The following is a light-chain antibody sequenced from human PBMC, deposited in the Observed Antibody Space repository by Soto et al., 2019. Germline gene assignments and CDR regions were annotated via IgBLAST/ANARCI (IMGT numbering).Light chain of an antibody. CDR3: PSYTASSTFV. CDR1: SSDVGGYNY. Sequence: QSVLAQPRSVSGSPGQSVTISCTGTSSDVGGYNYVSWYQQHPGKAPKLMIYDVSKRPSGVPDRFSGSKSGNTASLTISGLQTEDEADYYCPSYTASSTFVFGTGTKVTVL. V-gene: IGLV2-11*01. CDR2: DVS. J-gene: IGLJ1*01.